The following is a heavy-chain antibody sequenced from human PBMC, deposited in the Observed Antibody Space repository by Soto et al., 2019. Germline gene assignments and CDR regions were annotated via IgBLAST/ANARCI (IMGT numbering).Heavy chain of an antibody. CDR1: GGSISSSSNY. CDR2: IYYSGST. CDR3: ASRKDYGDAFDI. Sequence: SETLSLTCTVSGGSISSSSNYWGWIRQSPGKGLEWIGSIYYSGSTYYNPSLKSRVTISEGTSKNQFSLKLSSVTAADTAVYYCASRKDYGDAFDIWGQGTMLTVSS. D-gene: IGHD4-17*01. J-gene: IGHJ3*02. V-gene: IGHV4-39*01.